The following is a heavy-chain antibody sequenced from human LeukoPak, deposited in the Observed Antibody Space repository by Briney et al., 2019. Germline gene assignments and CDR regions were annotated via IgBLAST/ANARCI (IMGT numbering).Heavy chain of an antibody. Sequence: PGGSLRLSCSASGFSFSSFAMHWVRQAPGKGLEYVSAISSSGGSTYYVDSVKGRFTISRDNSRNTLWLQMSSLRADDTAVYYCVKGRVYSGSGLFDYWGQGTLVTVSS. CDR1: GFSFSSFA. V-gene: IGHV3-64D*06. D-gene: IGHD3-10*01. J-gene: IGHJ4*02. CDR3: VKGRVYSGSGLFDY. CDR2: ISSSGGST.